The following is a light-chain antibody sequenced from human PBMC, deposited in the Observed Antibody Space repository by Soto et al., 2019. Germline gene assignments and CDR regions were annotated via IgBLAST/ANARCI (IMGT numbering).Light chain of an antibody. J-gene: IGKJ4*01. CDR1: KDISNY. Sequence: DIQMTQSPSSLSASVGGRVTITCEASKDISNYLNWYQQKPGKDPKLLIYDAPNLETGVPSRFSGSGSGTDFTFTISSLQPEDIATYYCQQYDNLPLTFGGGTKVDIK. CDR3: QQYDNLPLT. V-gene: IGKV1-33*01. CDR2: DAP.